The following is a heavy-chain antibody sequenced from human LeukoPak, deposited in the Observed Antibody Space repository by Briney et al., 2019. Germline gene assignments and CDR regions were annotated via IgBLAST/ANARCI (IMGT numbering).Heavy chain of an antibody. CDR3: ARERVSRMYRSGSGDRFYYYMDV. J-gene: IGHJ6*03. D-gene: IGHD6-19*01. CDR1: GFNFDDYG. V-gene: IGHV3-49*04. CDR2: MANEVHGTTV. Sequence: GRSLRLSCTGSGFNFDDYGMSRVRRAPGGGVVWISLMANEVHGTTVEYAAAVKDRFIISRDESKSIAYLQMNSLTTEDTAVYYCARERVSRMYRSGSGDRFYYYMDVWGKGTTVIVSS.